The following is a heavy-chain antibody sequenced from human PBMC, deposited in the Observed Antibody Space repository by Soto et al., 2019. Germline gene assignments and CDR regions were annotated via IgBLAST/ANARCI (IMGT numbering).Heavy chain of an antibody. J-gene: IGHJ4*02. V-gene: IGHV1-69*13. CDR1: GGTFSSYA. CDR2: IIPIFGTA. D-gene: IGHD4-17*01. Sequence: SVKVSCKASGGTFSSYAISWVRQAPGQGLEWMGGIIPIFGTANYAQKFQGRVTITADESTSTAYMELSSLRSEDMAVYYCARGDSNGGYPTSWGQGTLVTVSS. CDR3: ARGDSNGGYPTS.